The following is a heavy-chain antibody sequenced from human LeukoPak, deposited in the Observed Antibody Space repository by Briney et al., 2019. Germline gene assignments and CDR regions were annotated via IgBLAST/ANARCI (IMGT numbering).Heavy chain of an antibody. D-gene: IGHD6-13*01. CDR2: IKQDGSEK. CDR3: ARDIAAAATRSFDY. J-gene: IGHJ4*02. Sequence: GGSLRLSCAASGFTFSSYRMSWVRQAPGKGLEWVANIKQDGSEKYYVDSVKGRFTISRDNAKNSPYLQMNSLRAEDTAVYYCARDIAAAATRSFDYWGQGTLVTVSS. V-gene: IGHV3-7*01. CDR1: GFTFSSYR.